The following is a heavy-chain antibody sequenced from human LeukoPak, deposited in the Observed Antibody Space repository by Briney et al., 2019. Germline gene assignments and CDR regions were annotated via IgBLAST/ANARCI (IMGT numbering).Heavy chain of an antibody. CDR2: IYHSGSP. J-gene: IGHJ6*02. CDR3: ARGDYGSGSPRGYYYYGMDV. CDR1: GGSISSGGYS. Sequence: SQTLSLTCAVSGGSISSGGYSWSWIRQPPGKGLEWIGYIYHSGSPYYNPSLKSRVTISVDRSKNQFSLKLSSVTAADTAVYYCARGDYGSGSPRGYYYYGMDVWGQGTTVTVSS. D-gene: IGHD3-10*01. V-gene: IGHV4-30-2*01.